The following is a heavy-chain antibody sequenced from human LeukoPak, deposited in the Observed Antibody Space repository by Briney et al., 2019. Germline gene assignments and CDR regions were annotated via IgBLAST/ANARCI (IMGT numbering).Heavy chain of an antibody. Sequence: SETLSLPCAVYGGSFSGYYWSWIRPPPGKGLEWIGEINHSGSTNYNPSLKSRVTISVDTSKNQFSLKLSSVTAADTAVYYCARGRGAVAGTDFDYWGQGTLVTVSS. D-gene: IGHD6-19*01. CDR2: INHSGST. CDR3: ARGRGAVAGTDFDY. V-gene: IGHV4-34*01. CDR1: GGSFSGYY. J-gene: IGHJ4*02.